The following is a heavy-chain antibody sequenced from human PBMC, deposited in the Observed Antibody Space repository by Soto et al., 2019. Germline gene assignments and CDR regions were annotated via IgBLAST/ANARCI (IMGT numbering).Heavy chain of an antibody. J-gene: IGHJ6*02. CDR1: GGTFNNYA. CDR3: ARAYCGGDCTRSYYYYGMDV. Sequence: QVQLVQSGAEVKKPGSSVKVSCKASGGTFNNYAISWVRQAPGQGLEWMGGIIPIFGAAHYAQKFQGRVTITADESTSTSYMELSSLRSEDTAVYYCARAYCGGDCTRSYYYYGMDVWVQGTTVSVPS. D-gene: IGHD2-21*02. V-gene: IGHV1-69*01. CDR2: IIPIFGAA.